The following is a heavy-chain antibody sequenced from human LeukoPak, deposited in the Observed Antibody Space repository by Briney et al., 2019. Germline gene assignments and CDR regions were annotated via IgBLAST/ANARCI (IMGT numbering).Heavy chain of an antibody. CDR2: IRYDGSDK. V-gene: IGHV3-30*02. CDR3: AKFRQSGYDILTGYSNYYGMDV. J-gene: IGHJ6*02. D-gene: IGHD3-9*01. CDR1: GFTFSSYA. Sequence: PGGSLRLSCAVSGFTFSSYAMHWVRQAPGKGLEWVAFIRYDGSDKYYADSVKGRFTISRDNSKNTLYLQMNSLRGEDTAVYYCAKFRQSGYDILTGYSNYYGMDVWGQGTTVTVSS.